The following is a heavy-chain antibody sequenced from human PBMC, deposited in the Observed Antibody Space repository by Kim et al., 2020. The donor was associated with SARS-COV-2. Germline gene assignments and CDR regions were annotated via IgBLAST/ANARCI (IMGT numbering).Heavy chain of an antibody. CDR1: GFTFTTYA. V-gene: IGHV3-23*01. Sequence: GGSLRLSCAVSGFTFTTYAMSWVRQAPGKGLEWVSLISGSGGSTYYADSVKGRFIISRDNSKNTVYLQMNSLRAEDMAVYYCARTRGKAAAGRNNYFDY. D-gene: IGHD6-13*01. J-gene: IGHJ4*01. CDR3: ARTRGKAAAGRNNYFDY. CDR2: ISGSGGST.